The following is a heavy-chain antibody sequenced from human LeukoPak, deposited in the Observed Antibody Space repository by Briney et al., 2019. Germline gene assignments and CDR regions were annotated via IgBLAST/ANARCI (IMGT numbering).Heavy chain of an antibody. D-gene: IGHD3-22*01. J-gene: IGHJ4*02. CDR1: GGTFSSYA. Sequence: SVKVSCKASGGTFSSYAISWVRQAPGQGLEWMGGIIPIFGTANYAQKFQGRVTITTDESTSTAYMELSSLRSEDTAVYYCARGRSGGYYDSSGYYRDWGQGTLVTVSS. V-gene: IGHV1-69*05. CDR3: ARGRSGGYYDSSGYYRD. CDR2: IIPIFGTA.